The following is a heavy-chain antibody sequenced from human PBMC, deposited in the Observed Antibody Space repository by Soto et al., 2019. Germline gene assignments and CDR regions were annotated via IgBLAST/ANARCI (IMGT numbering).Heavy chain of an antibody. J-gene: IGHJ3*02. Sequence: ASVKVSCKASGYTFTSYGITWVRQAPGQGLEWMGWINPNSGGTNYAQKFQGWVTMTRDTSISTAYMELSRLRSDDTAVYYCARVHDAFDIWGQGTMVTVSS. CDR2: INPNSGGT. CDR1: GYTFTSYG. CDR3: ARVHDAFDI. V-gene: IGHV1-2*04.